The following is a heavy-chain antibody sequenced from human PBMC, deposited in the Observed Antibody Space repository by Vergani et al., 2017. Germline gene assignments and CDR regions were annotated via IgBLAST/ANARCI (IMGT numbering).Heavy chain of an antibody. V-gene: IGHV3-21*01. Sequence: EVQLVESGGGLVKPGGSLRLSCAASGFTFSSYSMNWVRQAPGKGLEWVSSISSSSSYIYYADSVKGRFTISRDNAKNSLYLQMNSLRAEDTAVYYCARVSSPYGDSPFDYWGQGTLVTVSS. CDR3: ARVSSPYGDSPFDY. J-gene: IGHJ4*02. CDR2: ISSSSSYI. D-gene: IGHD4-17*01. CDR1: GFTFSSYS.